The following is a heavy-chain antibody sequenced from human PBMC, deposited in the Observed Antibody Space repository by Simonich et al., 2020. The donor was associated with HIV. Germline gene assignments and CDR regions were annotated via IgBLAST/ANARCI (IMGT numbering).Heavy chain of an antibody. CDR1: GVTFDDYG. Sequence: EVQLVESGGGLVQPGRSLRLYCAASGVTFDDYGMHWVRQATGKGLEWVSWISWNSGSIGYADSVNGRFTISRDNANNSLYLQMNSLRAEDTALYYCAKDKGAYYGSGSPVYWGQGTLVTVSS. CDR3: AKDKGAYYGSGSPVY. D-gene: IGHD3-10*01. V-gene: IGHV3-9*01. CDR2: ISWNSGSI. J-gene: IGHJ4*02.